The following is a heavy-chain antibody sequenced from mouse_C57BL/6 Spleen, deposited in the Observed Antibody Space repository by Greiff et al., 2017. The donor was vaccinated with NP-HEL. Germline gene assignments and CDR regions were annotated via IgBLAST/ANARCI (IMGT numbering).Heavy chain of an antibody. CDR3: ARYYDYSYAMDY. D-gene: IGHD2-4*01. Sequence: VQLKQSGPELVKPLASLKISCPSSGYTFPDYYMTWLPPRPGKSLEWIGDINPTNGGTSYNQKFKGKATLTVDKSSSAAYMELRSLTSEDSAVYYCARYYDYSYAMDYWGQGTSVTVSS. V-gene: IGHV1-26*01. CDR2: INPTNGGT. CDR1: GYTFPDYY. J-gene: IGHJ4*01.